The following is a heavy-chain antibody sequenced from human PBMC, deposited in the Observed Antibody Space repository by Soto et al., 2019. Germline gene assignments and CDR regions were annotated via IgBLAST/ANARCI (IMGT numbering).Heavy chain of an antibody. D-gene: IGHD2-21*02. Sequence: QVQLVQSGAEVKKPGASVKVSCKASGDTFTDYYIHWVRQAPGQGLVWMGTVNPSGGHTTYAQHFLGRMTMTRDAPTSTLYMELASLTSEDTAISFCARGGHVVVVTAALDYWGQGTLVTVSS. J-gene: IGHJ4*02. CDR1: GDTFTDYY. CDR2: VNPSGGHT. CDR3: ARGGHVVVVTAALDY. V-gene: IGHV1-46*01.